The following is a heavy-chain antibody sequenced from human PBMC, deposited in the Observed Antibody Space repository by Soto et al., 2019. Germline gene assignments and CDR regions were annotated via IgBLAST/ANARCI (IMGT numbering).Heavy chain of an antibody. CDR1: GGTFSSYA. V-gene: IGHV1-69*06. J-gene: IGHJ4*02. CDR2: IIPIFGTA. CDR3: ATGPPPAGRITMIVVVPGDY. Sequence: SVKVSCKSSGGTFSSYAISWVRQAPGQGLEWMGGIIPIFGTANYAQKFQGRVTITADKSTSTAYMELSSLRSEDTAVDYCATGPPPAGRITMIVVVPGDYWGQGPRGTVS. D-gene: IGHD3-22*01.